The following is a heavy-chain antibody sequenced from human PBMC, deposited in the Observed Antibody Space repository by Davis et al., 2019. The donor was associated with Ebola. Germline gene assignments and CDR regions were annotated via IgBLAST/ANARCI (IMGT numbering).Heavy chain of an antibody. CDR1: GGSIRSSSHY. CDR3: ARSKTRGGWGLFDP. J-gene: IGHJ5*02. Sequence: SETLSLTCTVSGGSIRSSSHYWGWIRQPPGKGLEWIGRIYYSGSTYYYPSLKSRVTISVDTSKNQFSRKLSSVTAADTAVYYCARSKTRGGWGLFDPWGQGTLVTVSS. CDR2: IYYSGST. V-gene: IGHV4-39*01. D-gene: IGHD6-19*01.